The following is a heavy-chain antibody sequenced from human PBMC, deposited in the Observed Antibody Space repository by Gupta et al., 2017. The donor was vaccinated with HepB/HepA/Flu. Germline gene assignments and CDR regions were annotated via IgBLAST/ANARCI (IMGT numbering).Heavy chain of an antibody. Sequence: EVQLLESGGGLVQPGGSLRLSCAASGFTLSDYAMSWVRQAPGKGLEWVSTFSGNDGNTFYADSVKGRFTISRDNSKNTLYLQMNSLRDEDTAVYYCAKRLRDTSGHFDFWGQVTLLTVSS. CDR1: GFTLSDYA. D-gene: IGHD5-24*01. J-gene: IGHJ4*02. CDR3: AKRLRDTSGHFDF. V-gene: IGHV3-23*01. CDR2: FSGNDGNT.